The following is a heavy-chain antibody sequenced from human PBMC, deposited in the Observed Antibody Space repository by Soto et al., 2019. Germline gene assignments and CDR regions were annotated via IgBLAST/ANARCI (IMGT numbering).Heavy chain of an antibody. D-gene: IGHD6-13*01. CDR3: ARDSGSSSDYYGMDV. J-gene: IGHJ6*02. CDR2: ISSSSSYI. V-gene: IGHV3-21*01. CDR1: GFIFTRYS. Sequence: EVQLVDSGGGLVKPGGSLRLSCAASGFIFTRYSMNWVRQAPGKGLEWVSSISSSSSYIYYADSVKGRFTISRDNAKNSLYLQMSSLRAEDTAVYYCARDSGSSSDYYGMDVWGQGTTVTVSS.